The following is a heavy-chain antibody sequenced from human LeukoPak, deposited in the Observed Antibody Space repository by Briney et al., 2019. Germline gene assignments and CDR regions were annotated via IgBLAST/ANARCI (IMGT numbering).Heavy chain of an antibody. Sequence: GGSLRLSCVASKFTFSNYWMSWVRQAPGKGLEWVANIKYDGSEKYYVDSVKGRFTVSRDNAKNSLYLQMNSLRVEDTAVYYCARDDGGESNWGSIDDWGQGTLVTVSS. CDR1: KFTFSNYW. J-gene: IGHJ4*02. CDR3: ARDDGGESNWGSIDD. CDR2: IKYDGSEK. D-gene: IGHD7-27*01. V-gene: IGHV3-7*05.